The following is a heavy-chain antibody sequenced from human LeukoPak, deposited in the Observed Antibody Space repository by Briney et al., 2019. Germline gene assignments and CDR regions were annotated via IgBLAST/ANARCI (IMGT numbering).Heavy chain of an antibody. Sequence: SETLSLTCTVSGGSISSSSYYWGWIRQPPGKGLEWIGSIYYSGSTYYNPSLKSRVTISVDTSKNQFSLKLSSVTAADTAVYYCARDKFMVRGVVDYWGQGTLVTVSS. D-gene: IGHD3-10*01. CDR2: IYYSGST. V-gene: IGHV4-39*07. CDR1: GGSISSSSYY. CDR3: ARDKFMVRGVVDY. J-gene: IGHJ4*02.